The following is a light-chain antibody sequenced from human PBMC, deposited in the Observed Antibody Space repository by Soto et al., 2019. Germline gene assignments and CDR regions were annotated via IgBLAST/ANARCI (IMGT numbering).Light chain of an antibody. CDR2: GAS. CDR3: QQYNNWPPIT. Sequence: EIVMTQSPATLSVSPGERATLSCWASQSVRSDLAWYQQKPGQTPRLLIYGASTRAPGIPARFSGSGSGTEFTLTISSLQSEDFAVYYCQQYNNWPPITFGQGTRREIK. V-gene: IGKV3-15*01. CDR1: QSVRSD. J-gene: IGKJ5*01.